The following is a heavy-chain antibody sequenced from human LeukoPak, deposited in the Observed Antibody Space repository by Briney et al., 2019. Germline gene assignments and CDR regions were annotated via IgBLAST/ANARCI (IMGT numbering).Heavy chain of an antibody. CDR1: GYSFTSYW. Sequence: GESLEISCKGSGYSFTSYWIGWVRQMPGKGLEWMGIIYPGDSDTRYSPSFQGQVTISADKSISTAYLQWSSLKASDTAMYYCARHLGSAISPVGYCDYWGQGTLVTVSS. CDR2: IYPGDSDT. CDR3: ARHLGSAISPVGYCDY. V-gene: IGHV5-51*01. D-gene: IGHD7-27*01. J-gene: IGHJ4*02.